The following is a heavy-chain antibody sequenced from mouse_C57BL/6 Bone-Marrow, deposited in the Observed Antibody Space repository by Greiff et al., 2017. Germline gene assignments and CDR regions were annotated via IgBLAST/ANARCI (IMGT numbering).Heavy chain of an antibody. Sequence: EVQLQQSGAELVKPGASVKLSCTASGFNIKDYYMHWVKQRTEQGLEWIGRIDPEDGDTKYAPKFQGKATITADTYSNTAYLQLSSLTSEDTDVYYRARSLGSSAGYFEGWGTGTTVTVSS. CDR1: GFNIKDYY. J-gene: IGHJ1*03. D-gene: IGHD1-1*01. CDR2: IDPEDGDT. V-gene: IGHV14-2*01. CDR3: ARSLGSSAGYFEG.